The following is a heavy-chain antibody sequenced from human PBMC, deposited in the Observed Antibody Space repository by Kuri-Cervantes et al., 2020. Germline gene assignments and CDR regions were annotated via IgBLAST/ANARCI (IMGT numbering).Heavy chain of an antibody. Sequence: ASVKVSCKASGYTFTSYYMHWVRQAPGQGLEWMGIINPSGGSTSYAQKFQGRVTMTRDTSTSTVYMELSSLRSEDTAVYYCARAGIVGADYWNYYYGMDVWGQGTTVTVSS. V-gene: IGHV1-46*01. CDR2: INPSGGST. J-gene: IGHJ6*02. CDR3: ARAGIVGADYWNYYYGMDV. D-gene: IGHD1-26*01. CDR1: GYTFTSYY.